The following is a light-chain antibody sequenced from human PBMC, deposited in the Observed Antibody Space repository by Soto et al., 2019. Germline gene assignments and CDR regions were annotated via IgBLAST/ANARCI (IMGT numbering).Light chain of an antibody. CDR3: QQYNNWPLT. CDR2: GAS. CDR1: QSVSSY. J-gene: IGKJ3*01. Sequence: EIVMTQSPATLSVSPGERATLSCRASQSVSSYLAWYHQKPGQAPRLLISGASTRATGIPARFSGSGAGTEFTLTISTLQSEDFAVYYCQQYNNWPLTFGPGTQVDIK. V-gene: IGKV3-15*01.